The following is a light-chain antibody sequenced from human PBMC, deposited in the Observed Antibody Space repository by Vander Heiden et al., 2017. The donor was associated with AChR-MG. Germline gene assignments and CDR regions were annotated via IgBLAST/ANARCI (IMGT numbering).Light chain of an antibody. CDR1: QSISSY. CDR3: QQSDSTPWT. J-gene: IGKJ1*01. Sequence: DIQMTQSPSSLSAYVGDRVTIPCRASQSISSYLNWYQQKPGKAPKLLIYAASSLQSGVPSRFSGSGSGTDFTLTISSLQPEDFATYYCQQSDSTPWTFGQGTKVEIK. V-gene: IGKV1-39*01. CDR2: AAS.